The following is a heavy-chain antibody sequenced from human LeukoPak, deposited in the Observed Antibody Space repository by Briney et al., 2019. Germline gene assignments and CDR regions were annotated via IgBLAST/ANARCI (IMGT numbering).Heavy chain of an antibody. CDR1: GFTFSSYS. Sequence: GGSLRLSCAASGFTFSSYSMNWVRQAPGKGLEWVSSISSSSSYIYYADSVKGRFTISRDNAKNSLYLQMNSLRAEDTAVYYCARDRDGSGSYYNVATGWFDPWGQGTLVTVSS. CDR2: ISSSSSYI. CDR3: ARDRDGSGSYYNVATGWFDP. D-gene: IGHD3-10*01. J-gene: IGHJ5*02. V-gene: IGHV3-21*01.